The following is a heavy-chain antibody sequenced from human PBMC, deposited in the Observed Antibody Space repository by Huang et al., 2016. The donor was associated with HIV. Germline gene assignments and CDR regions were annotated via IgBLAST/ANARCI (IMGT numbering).Heavy chain of an antibody. V-gene: IGHV1-18*01. Sequence: QVELVQSGAEVKRPGASVRVSCKAAGYIFTKYGINWVRQAPGQGLEWMGWISAYNGNTNYAEKFQGRVTLTRGTSATTAYIELRDVTSADTAVYYCARDHWYPLQNWFDLWGQGTLVTVSS. CDR3: ARDHWYPLQNWFDL. J-gene: IGHJ5*01. CDR2: ISAYNGNT. D-gene: IGHD1-1*01. CDR1: GYIFTKYG.